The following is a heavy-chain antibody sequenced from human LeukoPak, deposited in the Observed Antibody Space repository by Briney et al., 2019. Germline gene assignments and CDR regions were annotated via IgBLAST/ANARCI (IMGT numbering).Heavy chain of an antibody. J-gene: IGHJ4*02. CDR1: GFTLSTYS. Sequence: SGGSLRLSCAASGFTLSTYSMNWVRQAPGKGLEWVSYISSSGNTIYYADSVKGRFTISRDNAKNSLFLQMNSLRAEDTAVYYCARRRDFDYWGQGTQVAVSS. CDR3: ARRRDFDY. CDR2: ISSSGNTI. V-gene: IGHV3-48*04. D-gene: IGHD6-6*01.